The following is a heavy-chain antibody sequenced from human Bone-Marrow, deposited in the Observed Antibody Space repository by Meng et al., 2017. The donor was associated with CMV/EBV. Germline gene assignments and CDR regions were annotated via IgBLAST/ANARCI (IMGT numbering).Heavy chain of an antibody. V-gene: IGHV3-30*02. CDR1: VFTFSNSG. J-gene: IGHJ6*02. CDR3: AKAFGNPPVYYYYGMDV. D-gene: IGHD3-10*01. CDR2: IRYDGINK. Sequence: GESLKISCAAPVFTFSNSGIHWVRQAPGKGLEWVAFIRYDGINKYYADSVKGRFTISRDNSKNTLYLQMNSLRAEDTAVYYCAKAFGNPPVYYYYGMDVWGQGTTVTVSS.